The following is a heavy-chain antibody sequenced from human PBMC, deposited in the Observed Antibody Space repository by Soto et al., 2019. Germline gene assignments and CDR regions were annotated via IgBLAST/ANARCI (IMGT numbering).Heavy chain of an antibody. CDR1: GFSLNNPSMG. V-gene: IGHV2-26*01. CDR2: FFSDAER. Sequence: QVTLKESGPVLVKPTETLTLTCTVSGFSLNNPSMGVSWIRQPPGKPLEWLAHFFSDAERSYSASMQSRLTMSTDTSGSQVVLTMTNMDPVDTATYFCARMDGDYNYYAMDVWGQGTTVTVSS. J-gene: IGHJ6*02. CDR3: ARMDGDYNYYAMDV. D-gene: IGHD4-17*01.